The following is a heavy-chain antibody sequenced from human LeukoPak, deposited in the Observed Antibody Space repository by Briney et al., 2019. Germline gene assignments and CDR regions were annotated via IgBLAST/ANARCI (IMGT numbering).Heavy chain of an antibody. Sequence: KPSETLSLTCNVSGGSISSHYWSWIRQPAGKGLEWIGRMYARGSTNYNPSLKSRVSMSVDTSKNEFSLKLSSVTAADTAVYYCARDVGFMATGMDVWGQGTTVTVSS. CDR1: GGSISSHY. J-gene: IGHJ6*02. CDR3: ARDVGFMATGMDV. CDR2: MYARGST. V-gene: IGHV4-4*07. D-gene: IGHD5-12*01.